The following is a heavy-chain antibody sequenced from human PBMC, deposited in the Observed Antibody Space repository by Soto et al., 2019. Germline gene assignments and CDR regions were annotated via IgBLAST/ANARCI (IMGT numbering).Heavy chain of an antibody. CDR1: GYTFTRYG. J-gene: IGHJ6*02. CDR2: INTYNGNR. Sequence: QVQLVQSGAEVKNPGASVKVSCKASGYTFTRYGIGWARQAPGQGLEWMGWINTYNGNRNYAPNVQGRVTLTTDTSTSTAYMELRSLRSNDTAIYYCAMVDVYVTPSPQDVWGQGTTVIVSS. D-gene: IGHD3-16*01. CDR3: AMVDVYVTPSPQDV. V-gene: IGHV1-18*01.